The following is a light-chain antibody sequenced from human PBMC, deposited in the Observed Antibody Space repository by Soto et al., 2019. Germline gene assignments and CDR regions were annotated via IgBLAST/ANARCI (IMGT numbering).Light chain of an antibody. CDR2: AAS. CDR3: QQVESYPST. J-gene: IGKJ4*01. V-gene: IGKV1-9*01. Sequence: IQMTHSPSTPFASVGDRVTITWLASQGISRFLAWYQQKPGKAPKLLIYAASSLQSGVPSRFSGSGFGTDFTLTITSLQPEDFATYYCQQVESYPSTFGGGTKVDIK. CDR1: QGISRF.